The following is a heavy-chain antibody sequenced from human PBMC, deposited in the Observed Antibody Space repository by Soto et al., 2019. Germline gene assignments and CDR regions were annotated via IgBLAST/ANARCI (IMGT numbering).Heavy chain of an antibody. D-gene: IGHD6-13*01. J-gene: IGHJ5*02. CDR3: ARETLRDSSSWYWLDP. Sequence: GGSLRLSCAASGFTFSSYGMHWVRQAPGKGLERVAVIWYDGSNKYYADSVKGRFTISRDNSKNTLYLQMNSLRAEDTAVYYCARETLRDSSSWYWLDPWGQGTLVTVSS. CDR1: GFTFSSYG. CDR2: IWYDGSNK. V-gene: IGHV3-33*01.